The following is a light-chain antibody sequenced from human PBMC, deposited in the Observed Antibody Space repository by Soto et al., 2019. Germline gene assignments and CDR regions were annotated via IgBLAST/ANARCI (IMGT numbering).Light chain of an antibody. CDR3: QQYNTYPWT. Sequence: DIPMTQSPATLSASVGDRVTITCRASQSISSWLAWYQQKPGKVPKLLIDDAFSLESGVPSRFIGSGSGTEFTLTISSLQPDDFATYYCQQYNTYPWTFGQGTKVEIK. V-gene: IGKV1-5*01. CDR1: QSISSW. CDR2: DAF. J-gene: IGKJ1*01.